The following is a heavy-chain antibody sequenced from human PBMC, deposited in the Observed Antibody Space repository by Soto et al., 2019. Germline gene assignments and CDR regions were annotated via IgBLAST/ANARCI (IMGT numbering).Heavy chain of an antibody. V-gene: IGHV1-69*13. D-gene: IGHD2-2*01. CDR3: ARVDFYSVVPAAEYY. Sequence: ASVKVSCKASGGTFSSYAISWVRQAPGQGLEWMGGIIPIFGTANYAQKFQGRVTITADESTSTAYMELSSLRSEDTAVYYCARVDFYSVVPAAEYYWGQGTLVTVSS. CDR2: IIPIFGTA. J-gene: IGHJ4*02. CDR1: GGTFSSYA.